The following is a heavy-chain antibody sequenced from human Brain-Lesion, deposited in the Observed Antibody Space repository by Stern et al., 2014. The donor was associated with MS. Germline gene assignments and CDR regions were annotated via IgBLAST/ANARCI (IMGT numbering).Heavy chain of an antibody. CDR3: ARDQRGITIFGVVTDYYYLGMDV. J-gene: IGHJ6*02. D-gene: IGHD3-3*01. CDR2: INPNTGGT. Sequence: VQLVDSGAEVKKPGASVKVSCKTSGYIFTGYYIHWVRQAPGQGLEWMAWINPNTGGTKDAQKFQDRVTMSRDTSISTAYVELSSLTSDDTAVYYCARDQRGITIFGVVTDYYYLGMDVWGQGTTVTVSS. CDR1: GYIFTGYY. V-gene: IGHV1-2*02.